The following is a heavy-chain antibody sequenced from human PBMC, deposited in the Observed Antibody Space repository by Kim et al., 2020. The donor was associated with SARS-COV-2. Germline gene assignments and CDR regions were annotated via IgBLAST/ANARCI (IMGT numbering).Heavy chain of an antibody. J-gene: IGHJ4*02. CDR1: GRPFINYA. Sequence: SVKVSCKASGRPFINYAFTWVRQAPGHGLEWMGGIIPLFGSTHYAERFQGRIAITADESTSTAYMELSSLRFDDTAVYYCARDAMSVAGTYFDSWGQGT. D-gene: IGHD6-19*01. V-gene: IGHV1-69*13. CDR2: IIPLFGST. CDR3: ARDAMSVAGTYFDS.